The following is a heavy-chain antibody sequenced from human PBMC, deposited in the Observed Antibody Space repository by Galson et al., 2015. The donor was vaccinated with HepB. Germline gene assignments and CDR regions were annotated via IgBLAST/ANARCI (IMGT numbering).Heavy chain of an antibody. CDR3: ATGGTDKKLDH. CDR1: GFTFSRYV. D-gene: IGHD3-22*01. CDR2: ISHDGNYK. Sequence: SLRLSCAASGFTFSRYVMHWVRQAPSKGLEWVADISHDGNYKSYADSVKGRITISSDNSKNTLYVEMNSLRPEDTAVYYCATGGTDKKLDHWGQVTLVTVPS. V-gene: IGHV3-30*14. J-gene: IGHJ4*02.